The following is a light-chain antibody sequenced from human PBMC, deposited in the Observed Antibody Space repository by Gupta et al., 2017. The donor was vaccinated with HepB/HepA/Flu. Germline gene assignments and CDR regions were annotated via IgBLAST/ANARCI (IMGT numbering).Light chain of an antibody. Sequence: DIQLTQSPSSLSASVGDRVTITCQASQDISNSLNWYQQKPGKAPKFLIYASSKLVTGVPSRFSGRGSGXDFTLTXSSLQHEDIGPYYCQQYDLMMTFGXGTKVEI. CDR2: ASS. CDR3: QQYDLMMT. CDR1: QDISNS. J-gene: IGKJ4*01. V-gene: IGKV1-33*01.